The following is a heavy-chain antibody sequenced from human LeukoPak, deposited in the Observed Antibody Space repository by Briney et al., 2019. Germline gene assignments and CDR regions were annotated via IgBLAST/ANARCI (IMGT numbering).Heavy chain of an antibody. CDR1: GFTFSNAW. D-gene: IGHD6-13*01. CDR2: IKSKTDGGTT. CDR3: TTDSSSWSRYYYYGMDV. Sequence: GGSLRLSCAASGFTFSNAWMSWVRQAPGKGLEWVGRIKSKTDGGTTDYAAPVKGRFTISRDDSKNTLYLQMNSLRTEDTAVYYCTTDSSSWSRYYYYGMDVWGQGTTVTVSS. V-gene: IGHV3-15*01. J-gene: IGHJ6*02.